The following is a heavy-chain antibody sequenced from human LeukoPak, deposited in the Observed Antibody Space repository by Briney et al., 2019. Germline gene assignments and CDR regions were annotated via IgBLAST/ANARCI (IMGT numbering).Heavy chain of an antibody. Sequence: SETLSLTCSVSGGSISSNSYYWGWIRQPPGKGLEWIGSIHDRGDTYYNPSLKSRITISVDTSKNQFSLKLSSVTATDTAVYYCARDLLGRLAFDIWGQGTMVTVSS. J-gene: IGHJ3*02. CDR1: GGSISSNSYY. CDR2: IHDRGDT. V-gene: IGHV4-39*07. CDR3: ARDLLGRLAFDI.